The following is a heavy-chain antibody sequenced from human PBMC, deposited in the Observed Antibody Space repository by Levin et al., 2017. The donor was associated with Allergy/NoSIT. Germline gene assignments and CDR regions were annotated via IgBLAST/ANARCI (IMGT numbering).Heavy chain of an antibody. CDR1: GGSISSYY. D-gene: IGHD5-12*01. V-gene: IGHV4-59*01. J-gene: IGHJ4*02. Sequence: PGGSLRLSCTVSGGSISSYYWIWIRQPPGKGLEWIGYIYYSGSTNYNPSLKSRVTISVDTSKNQFSLKLSSVTAADTAVYYCARDTGLRGYSGYAVWGQGTLVTVSS. CDR3: ARDTGLRGYSGYAV. CDR2: IYYSGST.